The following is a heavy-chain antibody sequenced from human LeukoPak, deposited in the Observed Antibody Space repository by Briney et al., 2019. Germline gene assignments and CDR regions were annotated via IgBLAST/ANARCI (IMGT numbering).Heavy chain of an antibody. CDR1: GYTFTGYY. Sequence: ASVKVSCKASGYTFTGYYMHWVRQAPGQGLEWMGWINPNSGGTNYAQKFQGRATMTRDTSISTAYMELSRLRSDDTAVYYCAREKDYDSSGHFDYWGQGTLVTVSS. CDR3: AREKDYDSSGHFDY. J-gene: IGHJ4*02. V-gene: IGHV1-2*02. CDR2: INPNSGGT. D-gene: IGHD3-22*01.